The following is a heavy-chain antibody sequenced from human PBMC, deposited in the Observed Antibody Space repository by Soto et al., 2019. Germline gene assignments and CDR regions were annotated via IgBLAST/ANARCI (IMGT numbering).Heavy chain of an antibody. D-gene: IGHD4-17*01. CDR3: ARDLTYGGNAGSLVYHGMDV. Sequence: GASVKVSCKASGGTFSSYAISWVRQAPGQGLEWMGGIIPIFGTANYAQKFQGRVTITADESTSTAYMELSSLRSEDTAVYYCARDLTYGGNAGSLVYHGMDVWGQGTTVTVSS. CDR1: GGTFSSYA. J-gene: IGHJ6*02. V-gene: IGHV1-69*13. CDR2: IIPIFGTA.